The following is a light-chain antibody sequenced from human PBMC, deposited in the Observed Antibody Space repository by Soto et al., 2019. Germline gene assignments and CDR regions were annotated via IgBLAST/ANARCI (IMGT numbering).Light chain of an antibody. Sequence: QSVLTQPPSVSGAPGQRVTLSCTGSSSNIGAGYDVHWYQQLPGTAPKLLISGNSNRPSGVPDRFSGSKSGTSASLAITGLQAEEEAEYYCQSYDSSLNGVVVGGGTKLTVL. J-gene: IGLJ2*01. CDR1: SSNIGAGYD. CDR3: QSYDSSLNGVV. CDR2: GNS. V-gene: IGLV1-40*01.